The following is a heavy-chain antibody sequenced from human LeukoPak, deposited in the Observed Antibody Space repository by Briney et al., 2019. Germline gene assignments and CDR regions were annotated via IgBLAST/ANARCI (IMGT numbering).Heavy chain of an antibody. CDR3: AKDAVAGSLPPYYFDQ. Sequence: PGKSLRLSCAASGLTFSGYAMYWVRQAPGKGLEWVAVISYDGSNKYYADSVKGQFTISRDNSKNTLYLQMNSLRTEDTAVYYCAKDAVAGSLPPYYFDQWGQGTLVTVSS. J-gene: IGHJ4*02. V-gene: IGHV3-30-3*01. CDR2: ISYDGSNK. D-gene: IGHD6-19*01. CDR1: GLTFSGYA.